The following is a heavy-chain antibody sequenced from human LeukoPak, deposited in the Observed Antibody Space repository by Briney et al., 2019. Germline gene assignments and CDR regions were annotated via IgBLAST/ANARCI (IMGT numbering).Heavy chain of an antibody. CDR3: ARDHYDFWSGYYWFDY. Sequence: GGSLRLSCAASGFTFSSYSMNWVRQAPGKGLEWVSSISSSSSYIYYADSVKGRFTISRDNAKNSLYLQMNSLRAEDTAVYYCARDHYDFWSGYYWFDYWGQGTLVTVSS. D-gene: IGHD3-3*01. J-gene: IGHJ4*02. V-gene: IGHV3-21*01. CDR2: ISSSSSYI. CDR1: GFTFSSYS.